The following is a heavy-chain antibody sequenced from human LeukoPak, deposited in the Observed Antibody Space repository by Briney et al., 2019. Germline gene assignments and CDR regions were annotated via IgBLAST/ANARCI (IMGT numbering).Heavy chain of an antibody. J-gene: IGHJ4*02. D-gene: IGHD2-2*01. V-gene: IGHV6-1*01. CDR1: GDSVSSNSDA. Sequence: SQTLSLTCAISGDSVSSNSDAWNWIRQSPSRGLEWLGRTYYRSKWYHDYARSVKNRITINPDTSKNQFSLYLNSVTPDDTAVYFCARDLSLVMFDWGQATLVTVSS. CDR2: TYYRSKWYH. CDR3: ARDLSLVMFD.